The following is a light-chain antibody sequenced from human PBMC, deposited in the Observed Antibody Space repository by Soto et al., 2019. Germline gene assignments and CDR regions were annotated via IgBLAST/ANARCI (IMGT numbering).Light chain of an antibody. J-gene: IGKJ2*01. V-gene: IGKV1-5*03. CDR3: QQYSAYPYT. CDR1: QGISRW. CDR2: KAS. Sequence: DIQMTQSPSTLSASVGGRVTITCRASQGISRWLAWYQQKPGKAPNLLIYKASNLESGVPARFSGSGSGTEFTLTIGSLQPDDLATYFCQQYSAYPYTFGQGTKLEIK.